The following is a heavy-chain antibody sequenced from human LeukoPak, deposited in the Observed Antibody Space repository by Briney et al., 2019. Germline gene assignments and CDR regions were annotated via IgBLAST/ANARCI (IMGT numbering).Heavy chain of an antibody. CDR2: ISGSGNRT. J-gene: IGHJ5*02. CDR1: GFTFSSYA. Sequence: GGSLRLSCAASGFTFSSYAMSWVRQAPGKGLEWVSSISGSGNRTSYADSVKGRFTISRDNSRNTLYLQMHSLRVEDTAVYYCAKDSGNRLYSYADLWGQGILVTVSS. V-gene: IGHV3-23*01. D-gene: IGHD3-10*01. CDR3: AKDSGNRLYSYADL.